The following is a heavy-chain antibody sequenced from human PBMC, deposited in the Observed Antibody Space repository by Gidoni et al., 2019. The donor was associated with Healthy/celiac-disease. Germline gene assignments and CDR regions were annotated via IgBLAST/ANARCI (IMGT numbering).Heavy chain of an antibody. D-gene: IGHD3-16*01. Sequence: QVQLQDSGPALVKPSHTLSLTCPVSGGSISSGNYYWSWIRQHPGKGLGWIGYIYYSGSTYYNPSLKSRVTISVDTSKNQFSLKLSSVTAADTAVYYCARAVRPTRGEYFQHWGQGTLVTVSS. CDR3: ARAVRPTRGEYFQH. J-gene: IGHJ1*01. V-gene: IGHV4-30-4*01. CDR1: GGSISSGNYY. CDR2: IYYSGST.